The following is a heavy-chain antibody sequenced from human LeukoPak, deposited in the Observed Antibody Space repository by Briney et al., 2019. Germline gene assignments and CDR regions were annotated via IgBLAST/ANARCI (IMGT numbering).Heavy chain of an antibody. J-gene: IGHJ4*02. D-gene: IGHD3-16*02. CDR1: GGSISSYY. CDR2: IYYSGST. CDR3: AGTYYDYVWGSYRFDY. Sequence: SETLSLTCIVSGGSISSYYWSWIRQPPGKGLEWIGYIYYSGSTNYNPSLKSRVTISVDTSKNQFSLKLSSVTAADTAVYYCAGTYYDYVWGSYRFDYWGQGTLVTVSS. V-gene: IGHV4-59*01.